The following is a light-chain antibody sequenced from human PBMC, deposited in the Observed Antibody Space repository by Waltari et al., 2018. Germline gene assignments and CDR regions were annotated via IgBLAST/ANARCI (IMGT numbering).Light chain of an antibody. J-gene: IGLJ2*01. CDR2: GVN. CDR3: QSYDTSLSVV. Sequence: QSVLTQPPSVSGAPGQRVTISCTGGGSNIGAGYDVHWYRQLPGKAPELLIYGVNNRPSGFPDRFFGSLSGTSASLAIPGLQAEDEADYYCQSYDTSLSVVFGGGTKLTV. V-gene: IGLV1-40*01. CDR1: GSNIGAGYD.